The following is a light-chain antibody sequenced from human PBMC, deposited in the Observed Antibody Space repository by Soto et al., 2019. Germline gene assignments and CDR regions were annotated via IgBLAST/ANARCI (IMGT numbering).Light chain of an antibody. Sequence: DIQMTQSPSTLSASVGDRVTITCRASQSIGRSLAWYQQKPGKAPKRLFFKASTLESGVPSRFSGSGSGTDFTLTINSLQPDDFATYYCQQCDSSSYTFGQGTKLDIK. CDR1: QSIGRS. CDR3: QQCDSSSYT. V-gene: IGKV1-5*03. J-gene: IGKJ2*01. CDR2: KAS.